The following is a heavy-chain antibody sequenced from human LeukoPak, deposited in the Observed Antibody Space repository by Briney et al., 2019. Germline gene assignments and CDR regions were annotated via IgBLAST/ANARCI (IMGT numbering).Heavy chain of an antibody. D-gene: IGHD3-3*01. CDR1: GFTFGSHG. CDR2: IWYDGSNK. V-gene: IGHV3-30*02. CDR3: ANAITIFGVVRPFFDY. Sequence: GGSLRLSCAASGFTFGSHGMHWVRQAPGKGLEWVAVIWYDGSNKYSADSVKGRFTISRDNSKNTLYLQMNSLRAEDTAVYYCANAITIFGVVRPFFDYWGRGTLVTVSS. J-gene: IGHJ4*02.